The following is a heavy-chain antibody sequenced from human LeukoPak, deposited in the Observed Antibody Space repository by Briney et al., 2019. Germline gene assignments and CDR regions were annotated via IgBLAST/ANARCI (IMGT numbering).Heavy chain of an antibody. D-gene: IGHD2-2*01. V-gene: IGHV3-48*03. J-gene: IGHJ4*02. CDR1: GFTFNRYD. CDR2: ISGSGSSI. CDR3: ARDMGYCSSSNCYTYYLDY. Sequence: GGSLKLSCGASGFTFNRYDMSWARLGPGKALEWVSYISGSGSSIYYADSVKGRFTLSRDNAKNSLYLQMNSLRGEDPAVYYCARDMGYCSSSNCYTYYLDYWGQGTLVTVSS.